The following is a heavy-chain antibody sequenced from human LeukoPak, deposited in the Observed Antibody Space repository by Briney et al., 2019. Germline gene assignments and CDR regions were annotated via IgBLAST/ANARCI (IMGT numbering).Heavy chain of an antibody. D-gene: IGHD3-16*01. CDR3: ARGGGLDV. CDR1: GFTFSSYG. V-gene: IGHV3-30*03. CDR2: ISYDGSNK. Sequence: WGSLRLSCAASGFTFSSYGMHWVRQAPGKGLEWVAVISYDGSNKYYADFVKGRFTISRDNSKNTLYLQMNSLRAEDTAVYFCARGGGLDVWGQGATVTVSS. J-gene: IGHJ6*02.